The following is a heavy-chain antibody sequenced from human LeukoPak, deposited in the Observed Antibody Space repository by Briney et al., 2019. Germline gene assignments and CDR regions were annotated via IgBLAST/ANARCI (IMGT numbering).Heavy chain of an antibody. J-gene: IGHJ6*02. D-gene: IGHD4-17*01. CDR3: AREDPQTTVPEGMDV. CDR2: IYYSGTT. V-gene: IGHV4-59*01. Sequence: SETLSLTCTVSGGSISYYYLSWIRQSPGKGLEWIGYIYYSGTTTYNPSLKSRVTISVDTSKNQFSLQLRSVTAADTAVYYCAREDPQTTVPEGMDVWGQGTTVTVSS. CDR1: GGSISYYY.